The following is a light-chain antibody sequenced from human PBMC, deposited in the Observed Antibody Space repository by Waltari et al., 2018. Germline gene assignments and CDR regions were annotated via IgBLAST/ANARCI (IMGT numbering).Light chain of an antibody. CDR1: ASNIGGYR. CDR2: RSD. CDR3: ASWDDSLNGHWV. V-gene: IGLV1-44*01. Sequence: QSVLPQPPSASGTPAPRVPISCSGRASNIGGYRVTWYQQLPGTAPKLLIYRSDQRPSGVPDRFSGSKTGTSASLAISGLQSDDEADYFCASWDDSLNGHWVFGGGTKVTVL. J-gene: IGLJ3*02.